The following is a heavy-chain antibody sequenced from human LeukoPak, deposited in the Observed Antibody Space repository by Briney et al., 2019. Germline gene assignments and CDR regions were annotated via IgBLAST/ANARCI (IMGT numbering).Heavy chain of an antibody. D-gene: IGHD2-2*02. J-gene: IGHJ5*02. CDR1: GYTLTKLS. Sequence: ASVKVSCKVSGYTLTKLSMHWVRQAPGKGLEWMGGFDPEDGATIYAQKFQGRVTMTADTSTDTAYMELSSLRSEDTAVYYCATVNSRYHQLLYEPLVVFDPWGQGTLVTVSS. CDR3: ATVNSRYHQLLYEPLVVFDP. V-gene: IGHV1-24*01. CDR2: FDPEDGAT.